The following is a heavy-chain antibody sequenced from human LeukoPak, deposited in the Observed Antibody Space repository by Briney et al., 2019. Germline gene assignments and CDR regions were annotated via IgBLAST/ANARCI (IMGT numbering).Heavy chain of an antibody. Sequence: PGGSLRLSCAASGFTFSNYWMNWVRQAPGKGLEWVANIKEDGSEKYYVDSVKGRFTVSRDNTKNSLCLQMNSLRVEDTAVYYCARNLLTLPYWGQGTLVTVSP. J-gene: IGHJ4*02. CDR2: IKEDGSEK. V-gene: IGHV3-7*01. CDR1: GFTFSNYW. CDR3: ARNLLTLPY.